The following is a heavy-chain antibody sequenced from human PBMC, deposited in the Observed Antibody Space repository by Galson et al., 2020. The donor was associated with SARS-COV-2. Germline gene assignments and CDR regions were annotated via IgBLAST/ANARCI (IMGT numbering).Heavy chain of an antibody. V-gene: IGHV4-34*01. J-gene: IGHJ4*02. CDR3: ARVAPPLPIDY. CDR1: GGSFSGHY. Sequence: SETLSLTCAVYGGSFSGHYWAWIRQPPGKGLEWIGEISHSGSPNYIPSLKSRVTISVDTSKNQFSLKLSSVTAADTAVDYCARVAPPLPIDYWGQGTLVTVSS. CDR2: ISHSGSP.